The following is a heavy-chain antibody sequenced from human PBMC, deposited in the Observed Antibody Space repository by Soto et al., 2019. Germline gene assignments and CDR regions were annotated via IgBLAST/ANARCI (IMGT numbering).Heavy chain of an antibody. CDR2: MIPGSGDT. V-gene: IGHV1-8*02. CDR1: GYTFTNND. D-gene: IGHD5-18*01. CDR3: ARMESFGSLNWFDP. J-gene: IGHJ5*02. Sequence: ASVKVSCKASGYTFTNNDVSWVRQATGQGLEWMGWMIPGSGDTGYAQKFQGRVTMTRDISIATAYMELNSLTSEDTAIYYCARMESFGSLNWFDPWGQGTLVTVSS.